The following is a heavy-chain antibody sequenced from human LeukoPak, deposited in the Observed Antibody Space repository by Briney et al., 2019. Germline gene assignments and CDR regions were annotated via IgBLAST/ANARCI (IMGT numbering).Heavy chain of an antibody. V-gene: IGHV3-53*04. CDR1: GFTVSSNY. J-gene: IGHJ4*02. Sequence: QPGGSLRLSCAASGFTVSSNYMSWARQAPGKGLEWVSVIYSGGSTYYADSVKGRFTISRHNSKNTLYLQMNSLRAEDTAVYYCARAPSLGYCSSTSCYGIAGYYFDYWGQGTLVTVSS. CDR3: ARAPSLGYCSSTSCYGIAGYYFDY. D-gene: IGHD2-2*01. CDR2: IYSGGST.